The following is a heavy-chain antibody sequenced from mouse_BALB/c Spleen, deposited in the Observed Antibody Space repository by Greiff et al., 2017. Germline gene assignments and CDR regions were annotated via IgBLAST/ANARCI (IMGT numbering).Heavy chain of an antibody. Sequence: EVHLVESGGGLVKPGGSLKLSCAASGFTFSSYAMSWVRQTPEKRLEWVASISSGGSTYYPDSVKGRFTISRDNARNILYLLMSSLRSEDTAMYYCARGIYDGSFAWFAYWGQGTLVTVSA. D-gene: IGHD2-3*01. V-gene: IGHV5-6-5*01. CDR1: GFTFSSYA. CDR2: ISSGGST. CDR3: ARGIYDGSFAWFAY. J-gene: IGHJ3*01.